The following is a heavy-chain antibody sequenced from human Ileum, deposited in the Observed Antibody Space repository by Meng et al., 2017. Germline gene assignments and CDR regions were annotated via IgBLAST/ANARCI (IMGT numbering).Heavy chain of an antibody. CDR1: GGSITSGDYY. CDR3: VSERRRSYFFDY. CDR2: IFYTGAT. Sequence: QVQLQESGPGLVKPSQTLSLNCTVSGGSITSGDYYWSWIRQPPGKGLEWIGYIFYTGATYSNPSLKSRVTVSLDTSKSQFSLKLSSVTAADTAIYYCVSERRRSYFFDYWGQRTLVTVSS. V-gene: IGHV4-30-4*01. J-gene: IGHJ4*02.